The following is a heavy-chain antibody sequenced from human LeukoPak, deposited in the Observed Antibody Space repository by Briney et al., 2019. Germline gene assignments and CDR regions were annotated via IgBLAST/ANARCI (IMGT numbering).Heavy chain of an antibody. V-gene: IGHV4-59*01. CDR2: IYYSGIT. CDR1: GGSINSYY. D-gene: IGHD3-9*01. CDR3: ARGGYYDILTGYYHYYYYMDV. J-gene: IGHJ6*03. Sequence: SETLSLTCTVSGGSINSYYWSWIRQTPGKGLEWIGYIYYSGITNYNPSLKSRLTISVDTSNNQVSLRLSAVTPADTAVYYCARGGYYDILTGYYHYYYYMDVWGKGTTVTVSS.